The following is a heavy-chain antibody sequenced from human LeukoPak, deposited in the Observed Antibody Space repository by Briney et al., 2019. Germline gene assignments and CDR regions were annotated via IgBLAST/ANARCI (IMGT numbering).Heavy chain of an antibody. CDR1: GGSISSYY. V-gene: IGHV4-4*07. CDR2: IYTSGST. J-gene: IGHJ3*02. Sequence: KPSETLSLTCTVSGGSISSYYWSWIRQPAGKGLEWIGRIYTSGSTNCNPSLKSRVTMSVDTSKNQFSLKLSSVTAADTAVYYCAREHADFWSGYPDAFDIWGQGTMVTVSS. D-gene: IGHD3-3*01. CDR3: AREHADFWSGYPDAFDI.